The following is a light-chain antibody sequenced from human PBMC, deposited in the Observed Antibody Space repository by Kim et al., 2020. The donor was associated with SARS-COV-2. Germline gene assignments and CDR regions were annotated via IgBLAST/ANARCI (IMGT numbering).Light chain of an antibody. Sequence: EIVMTQSPPILSVSPGERATLSCRASQSVSGNLVWYQQKPGQAPRLLIYGTSTRATGIPARFSGSGSGTEFTLTISSLQSEDFAVYYCQRGLTFGGGTKVEF. CDR1: QSVSGN. CDR2: GTS. V-gene: IGKV3-15*01. CDR3: QRGLT. J-gene: IGKJ4*01.